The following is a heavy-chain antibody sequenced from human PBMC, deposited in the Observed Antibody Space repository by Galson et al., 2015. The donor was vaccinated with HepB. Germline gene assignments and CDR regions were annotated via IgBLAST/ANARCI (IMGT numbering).Heavy chain of an antibody. CDR2: ISAYNGNT. J-gene: IGHJ5*02. CDR1: GYTLTSYG. CDR3: ARDCGGDCYSRWFDP. D-gene: IGHD2-21*01. V-gene: IGHV1-18*01. Sequence: SVKVSCKASGYTLTSYGISWVRQAPGQGLEWMGWISAYNGNTNYAQKLQGRVTMTTDTSTSTAYMELRSLRSDDTAVYYCARDCGGDCYSRWFDPWGQGTLVTVSS.